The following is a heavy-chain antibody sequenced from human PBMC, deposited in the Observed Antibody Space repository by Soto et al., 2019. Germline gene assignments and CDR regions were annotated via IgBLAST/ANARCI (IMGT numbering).Heavy chain of an antibody. Sequence: EVLLVGSGGGPVKPGGSLRLSCTASGFRFSSYGMNWVRQAPGKGLEWVSSISSGSSFIYYADSVKGRFTISRDSAKNSLYLQMNSLRADDTAIYYCTRVLLGGYYGSDFDFWGQGTQVTVSS. V-gene: IGHV3-21*01. D-gene: IGHD1-26*01. CDR3: TRVLLGGYYGSDFDF. CDR2: ISSGSSFI. CDR1: GFRFSSYG. J-gene: IGHJ4*02.